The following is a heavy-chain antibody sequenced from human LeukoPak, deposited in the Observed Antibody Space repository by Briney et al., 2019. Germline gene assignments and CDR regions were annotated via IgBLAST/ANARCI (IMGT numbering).Heavy chain of an antibody. CDR3: ARLAAAGPWIFDY. Sequence: TLSLTCTVSGGSISSSSYYWGWIPQPPGKGLEGIGSIYYSGSTYYNPSLKSRVTISVDTSKNQFSLKLSSVTAADTAVYYCARLAAAGPWIFDYWGQGTLVTVSS. CDR2: IYYSGST. CDR1: GGSISSSSYY. J-gene: IGHJ4*02. V-gene: IGHV4-39*07. D-gene: IGHD6-13*01.